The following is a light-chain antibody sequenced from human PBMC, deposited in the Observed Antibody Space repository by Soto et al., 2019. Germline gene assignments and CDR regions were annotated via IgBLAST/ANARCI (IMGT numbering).Light chain of an antibody. V-gene: IGKV1-39*01. J-gene: IGKJ2*01. CDR2: AAS. Sequence: DIQMPQSPSSLSASVGDRVTITCRASQSISSHLNWYQHKPGKAPKLLIYAASSLQSAVPSRFSGSGSETDFTLNISSLQPDDCATYYCQQTYSTPYTFGQGTKLEI. CDR1: QSISSH. CDR3: QQTYSTPYT.